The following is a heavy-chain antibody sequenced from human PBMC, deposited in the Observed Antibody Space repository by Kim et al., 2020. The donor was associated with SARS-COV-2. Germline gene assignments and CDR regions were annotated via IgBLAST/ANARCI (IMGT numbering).Heavy chain of an antibody. CDR3: ARAHTPRVGMDV. V-gene: IGHV3-21*01. J-gene: IGHJ6*02. CDR2: SYI. Sequence: SYIYYADSVKGRFTISRDNAKNSLYLQMNSLRAEDTAVYYCARAHTPRVGMDVWGQGTTVTVSS.